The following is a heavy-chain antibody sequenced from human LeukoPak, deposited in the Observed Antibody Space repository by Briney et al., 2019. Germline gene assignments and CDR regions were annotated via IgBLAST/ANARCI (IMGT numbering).Heavy chain of an antibody. CDR2: IYTSGST. V-gene: IGHV4-4*07. D-gene: IGHD3-22*01. CDR1: GGSISSYY. J-gene: IGHJ4*02. Sequence: PSETLSLTCTVSGGSISSYYWSWIRQPAGKGLEWIGRIYTSGSTNYNPSLKSRVTMSVDTSKNQFSLKLSSVTAADTAVYYCASTSYYYDSSGLFDYWGQGTLVTVSS. CDR3: ASTSYYYDSSGLFDY.